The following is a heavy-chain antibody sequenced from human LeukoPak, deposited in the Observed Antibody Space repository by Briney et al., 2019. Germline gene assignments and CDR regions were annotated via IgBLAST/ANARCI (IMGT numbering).Heavy chain of an antibody. V-gene: IGHV1-24*01. D-gene: IGHD6-19*01. J-gene: IGHJ1*01. CDR2: FDPEDGET. Sequence: ASVKVSCKVSGYTLTELSMHWVRQAPGKGLEWMGGFDPEDGETIYAQKFQGRVTMTEDTSTDTAYMELSSLRSEDTAVYYCATNGPVAGIWWYFQHWGQGTLVTVSS. CDR1: GYTLTELS. CDR3: ATNGPVAGIWWYFQH.